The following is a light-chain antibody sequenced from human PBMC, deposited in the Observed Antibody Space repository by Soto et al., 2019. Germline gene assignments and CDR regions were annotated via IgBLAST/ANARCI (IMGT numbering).Light chain of an antibody. CDR1: QSGSSN. V-gene: IGKV3-15*01. CDR3: QQHNNWPLT. CDR2: GAS. J-gene: IGKJ4*02. Sequence: EIVMTQSPATLSVSPGERATLSSRASQSGSSNLAWYQQKPGKAPRLLCYGASTRATGIPARFSGSGSGTQLTLTISGLQSEDFAVYACQQHNNWPLTFGGGTTVEIK.